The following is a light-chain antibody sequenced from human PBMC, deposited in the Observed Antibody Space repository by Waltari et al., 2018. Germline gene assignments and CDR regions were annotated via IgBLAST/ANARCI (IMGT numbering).Light chain of an antibody. J-gene: IGLJ1*01. V-gene: IGLV2-23*01. CDR1: RRDIGSYNL. Sequence: QSALTQPASMSGSPGQSITISCTGSRRDIGSYNLVSWFQQHPGKAPKLIIYDSTNRPSGVSDRFSASKSGSTASLTISGLQAEDEADYFCSSYAGINHYLFGHGTTVTVL. CDR2: DST. CDR3: SSYAGINHYL.